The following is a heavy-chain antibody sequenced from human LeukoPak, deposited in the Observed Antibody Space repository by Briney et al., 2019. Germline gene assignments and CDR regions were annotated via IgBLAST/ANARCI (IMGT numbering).Heavy chain of an antibody. CDR3: ARSRQIFGVAENWFDP. Sequence: SETLSLTCAVYGGSFSGYYWSWIRQPPGKGLEWIGEVNHSGGTNYNPSLKGRVTISVNTSKNQFSLNLNSVTAADTAVYYCARSRQIFGVAENWFDPWGRGTLVTVSS. D-gene: IGHD3-3*01. CDR1: GGSFSGYY. J-gene: IGHJ5*02. CDR2: VNHSGGT. V-gene: IGHV4-34*01.